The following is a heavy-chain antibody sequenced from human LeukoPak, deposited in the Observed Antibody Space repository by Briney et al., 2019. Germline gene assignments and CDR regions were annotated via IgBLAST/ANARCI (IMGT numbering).Heavy chain of an antibody. CDR1: GLSFSNAW. CDR2: IKSKVDGVII. J-gene: IGHJ4*02. CDR3: TTHGGYSSSPWTGAY. Sequence: GGSLRLSCAASGLSFSNAWMSWVRQAPGQGLEWVGRIKSKVDGVIIDNTAPVKGRFTISRDDSKNTLYLQMNSLKTEDTAVYYCTTHGGYSSSPWTGAYWGQGALVTVFS. V-gene: IGHV3-15*01. D-gene: IGHD3-22*01.